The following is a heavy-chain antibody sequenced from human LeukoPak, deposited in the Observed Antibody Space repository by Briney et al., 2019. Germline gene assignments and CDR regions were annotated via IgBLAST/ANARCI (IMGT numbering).Heavy chain of an antibody. Sequence: TPGGSLRLSCAASGFTFSNAWMSWVRQAPGKGLEWVGRIKSKTDGGTTDYAAPVKGRFTISRDDSKNTLYLQMNSLKTEDTAVYYCTTVWNCGGDCSDAFDIWGQGTMVTVSS. D-gene: IGHD2-21*02. V-gene: IGHV3-15*01. J-gene: IGHJ3*02. CDR2: IKSKTDGGTT. CDR1: GFTFSNAW. CDR3: TTVWNCGGDCSDAFDI.